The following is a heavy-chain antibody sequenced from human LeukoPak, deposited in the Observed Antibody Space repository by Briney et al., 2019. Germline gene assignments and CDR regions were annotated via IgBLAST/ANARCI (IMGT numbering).Heavy chain of an antibody. D-gene: IGHD2-8*01. CDR1: GFTFSSCG. CDR3: AKSMYASSARFDY. CDR2: LSDSGGST. V-gene: IGHV3-23*01. J-gene: IGHJ4*02. Sequence: GGTLRLSCAASGFTFSSCGMSWVRQAPGKGLEWVSALSDSGGSTFYADSVKGRFTISRDNSKNTLYLQMTSLRAEDTAVYYCAKSMYASSARFDYWGQGTLVTVSS.